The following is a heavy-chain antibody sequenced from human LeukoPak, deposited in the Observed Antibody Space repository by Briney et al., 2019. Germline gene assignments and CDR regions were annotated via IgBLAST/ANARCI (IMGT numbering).Heavy chain of an antibody. J-gene: IGHJ4*02. CDR2: ISSDGNNK. CDR3: AKSGYRYGYGY. D-gene: IGHD5-18*01. CDR1: GFTFSTHG. Sequence: GRSLRLSCAISGFTFSTHGMHWIRQAPGKGLEWVAIISSDGNNKYYADSVKGRFTISRDNSKNMLYLEMNSLRADDTAVYYCAKSGYRYGYGYWGQGTLVTVSS. V-gene: IGHV3-30*18.